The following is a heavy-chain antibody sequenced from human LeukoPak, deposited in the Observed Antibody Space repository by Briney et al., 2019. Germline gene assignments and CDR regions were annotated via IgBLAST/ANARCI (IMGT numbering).Heavy chain of an antibody. CDR2: INTNSGGT. Sequence: ASVKVSCKASGYTFTGYYMHWVRQAHGQGLERKGLINTNSGGTNYAQKFQGRVTMTRDTSISTAYMELSRLRSDDTAVYYCARDLDYGDLGGWFDPWGQGTLVTVSS. D-gene: IGHD4-17*01. V-gene: IGHV1-2*02. CDR3: ARDLDYGDLGGWFDP. CDR1: GYTFTGYY. J-gene: IGHJ5*02.